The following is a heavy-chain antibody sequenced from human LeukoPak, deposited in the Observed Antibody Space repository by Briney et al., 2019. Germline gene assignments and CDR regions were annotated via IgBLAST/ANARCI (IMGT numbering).Heavy chain of an antibody. CDR1: GFTFSDYY. J-gene: IGHJ3*02. CDR2: ISSSGSTM. CDR3: ARDLMATEGRLYDAFDI. V-gene: IGHV3-11*01. D-gene: IGHD5-24*01. Sequence: TGGSLRLSCAASGFTFSDYYMSWIRQAPGKGLEWVSYISSSGSTMYYADSVKGRFTISRDNAKNSLYLQMNSLRAEDTAVYYCARDLMATEGRLYDAFDIWGQGTMVTASS.